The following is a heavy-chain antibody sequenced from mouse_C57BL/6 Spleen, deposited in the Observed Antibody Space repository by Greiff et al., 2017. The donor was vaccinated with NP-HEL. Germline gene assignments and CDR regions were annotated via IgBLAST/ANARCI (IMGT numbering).Heavy chain of an antibody. V-gene: IGHV5-16*01. J-gene: IGHJ3*01. D-gene: IGHD1-1*01. CDR1: GFTFSDYY. CDR2: INYDGSST. CDR3: ARGGYYGSSYDWFAY. Sequence: EVQRVESEGGLVQPGSSMKLSCTASGFTFSDYYMAWVRQVPEKGLEWVANINYDGSSTYYLDSLKSRFIISRDNAKNILYLQMSSLKSEDTATYYCARGGYYGSSYDWFAYWGQGTLVTVSA.